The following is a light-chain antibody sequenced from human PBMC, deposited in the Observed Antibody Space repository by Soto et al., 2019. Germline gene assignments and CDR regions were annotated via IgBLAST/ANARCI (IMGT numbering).Light chain of an antibody. CDR2: EGS. J-gene: IGLJ2*01. CDR3: CSYAGSSTVV. Sequence: QSALTQPASVSGSRGQSITISCTGTSSDVGSYNFVSWYQQHPGKAPKLMIYEGSKRPSGVSNRFSGSKSGNTASLTISGLQAEDEADYYCCSYAGSSTVVFGGGTKGTVL. CDR1: SSDVGSYNF. V-gene: IGLV2-23*01.